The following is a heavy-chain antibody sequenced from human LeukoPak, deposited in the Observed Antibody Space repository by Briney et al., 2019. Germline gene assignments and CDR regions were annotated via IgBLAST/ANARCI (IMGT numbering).Heavy chain of an antibody. CDR3: ARLGRAGTYYYGMDV. CDR2: IDPSDSYT. CDR1: GYSFTSYW. Sequence: GESLKISCKGSGYSFTSYWISWVRQMPGKGLEWMGRIDPSDSYTNYSPSFQGHVTISADKSISTAYLQWSSLKDSDTAMYYCARLGRAGTYYYGMDVWGQGTTVTVSS. J-gene: IGHJ6*02. D-gene: IGHD3-10*01. V-gene: IGHV5-10-1*01.